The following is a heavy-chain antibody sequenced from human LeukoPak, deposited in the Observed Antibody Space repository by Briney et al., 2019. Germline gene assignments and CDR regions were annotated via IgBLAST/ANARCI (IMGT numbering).Heavy chain of an antibody. V-gene: IGHV1-2*02. Sequence: GASVKVSCKASGYTFTDYYMHWVRQAPGQGLEWMGWINPNNGGRIYAQKFQGRVAMTRDTSISTAYMELSRLRSDDTAVYYCARVPIAAAGNLLFIDYWGQGTLVTVSS. CDR1: GYTFTDYY. CDR2: INPNNGGR. J-gene: IGHJ4*02. D-gene: IGHD6-13*01. CDR3: ARVPIAAAGNLLFIDY.